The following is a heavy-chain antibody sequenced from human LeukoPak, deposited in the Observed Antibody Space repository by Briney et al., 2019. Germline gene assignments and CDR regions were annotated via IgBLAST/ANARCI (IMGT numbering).Heavy chain of an antibody. J-gene: IGHJ4*02. CDR1: GGSISSYY. CDR3: ARRGSYYDSVGYYYFDY. Sequence: SETLSLTCTVSGGSISSYYWSWIRQPAGKGLEWIGYIYYSGSTNYNPSLKSRVTISVDTSKNQFSLKLSSVTAADTAVYYCARRGSYYDSVGYYYFDYWGQGTLVTVSS. CDR2: IYYSGST. D-gene: IGHD3-22*01. V-gene: IGHV4-59*08.